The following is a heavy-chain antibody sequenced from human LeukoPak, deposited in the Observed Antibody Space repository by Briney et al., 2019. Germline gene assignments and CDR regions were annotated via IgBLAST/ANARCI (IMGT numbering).Heavy chain of an antibody. CDR3: ARNTETAIPLPYYFDY. Sequence: ASVKVSCKASGYTFTSYAVHWVRQAPGQRLECMGWINTGNGNTKYSQKFQGRVTITRDTSASTAYMDLSSLRSEDTAVYYCARNTETAIPLPYYFDYWGQGTLVTVSS. CDR1: GYTFTSYA. V-gene: IGHV1-3*04. J-gene: IGHJ4*02. CDR2: INTGNGNT. D-gene: IGHD2-21*02.